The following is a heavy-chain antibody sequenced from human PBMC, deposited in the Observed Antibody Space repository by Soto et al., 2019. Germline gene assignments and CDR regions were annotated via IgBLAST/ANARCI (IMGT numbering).Heavy chain of an antibody. D-gene: IGHD4-17*01. CDR1: EFTFSAYW. Sequence: GWSLRLSCATFEFTFSAYWMSWVRQAPGKGLEWVANIRQDGGEKYYVDSVKGRFTISRDNAKNSVYLQMNSLRVEDTAIYYCAREYGDHLQFFDYWGPGTLVTVSP. J-gene: IGHJ4*02. V-gene: IGHV3-7*01. CDR3: AREYGDHLQFFDY. CDR2: IRQDGGEK.